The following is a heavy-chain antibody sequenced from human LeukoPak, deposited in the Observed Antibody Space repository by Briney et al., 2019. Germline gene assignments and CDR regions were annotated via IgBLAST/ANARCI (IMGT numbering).Heavy chain of an antibody. V-gene: IGHV4-59*08. D-gene: IGHD3-3*01. CDR1: GGSISSYY. CDR2: IYYSGST. CDR3: ARQVPYYDFWSGFLTPSGMDV. Sequence: SETLSLTCTVSGGSISSYYWSWIRQPPGKGLEWIGYIYYSGSTNYNPSLKSRVTISVDTSKNQFSLKLISVTAADTAVYYCARQVPYYDFWSGFLTPSGMDVWGQGTTVTVSS. J-gene: IGHJ6*02.